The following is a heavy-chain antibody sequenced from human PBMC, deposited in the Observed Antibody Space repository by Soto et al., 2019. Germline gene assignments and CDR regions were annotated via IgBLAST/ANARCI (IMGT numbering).Heavy chain of an antibody. J-gene: IGHJ4*02. CDR2: IFPGDSDT. D-gene: IGHD5-12*01. V-gene: IGHV5-51*01. CDR1: GYSFPGFW. CDR3: ARRGAGYNYDY. Sequence: GESLKISCGASGYSFPGFWIGWVRQMPGKGLEWMGIIFPGDSDTRYSPSFQGQVTISADKSISTAYLEWSSLKASDTAMYYCARRGAGYNYDYWGQGXLVTVYS.